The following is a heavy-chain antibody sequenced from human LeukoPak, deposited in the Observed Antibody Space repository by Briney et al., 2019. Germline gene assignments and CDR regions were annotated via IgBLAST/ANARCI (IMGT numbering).Heavy chain of an antibody. V-gene: IGHV1-18*01. D-gene: IGHD1-26*01. J-gene: IGHJ4*02. CDR1: GYTFTSYG. Sequence: PGASVKVSCKASGYTFTSYGISWVRQAPGQGLEWMGWISAYNGNTNYAQKLQGRVTMTTDTSTSTAYMELRSLRSDDTAVYYCARDRTFSGSYYFDYWGQGTLVTVSS. CDR3: ARDRTFSGSYYFDY. CDR2: ISAYNGNT.